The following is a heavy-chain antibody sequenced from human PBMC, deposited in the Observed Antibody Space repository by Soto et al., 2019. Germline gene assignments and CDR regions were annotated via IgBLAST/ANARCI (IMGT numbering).Heavy chain of an antibody. J-gene: IGHJ4*02. CDR1: GGSFSGYY. V-gene: IGHV4-34*01. CDR2: INHSGST. Sequence: QVQLQQWGAGLLKPSETLSLTCAVYGGSFSGYYWSWIRQPPGKGLEWIGEINHSGSTNYNPSLKRRVTISVDTSKNQASLTLSTVTAADTAVYYCARAAPRYCSGGSCYSGRDSWGQGTLVTVSS. CDR3: ARAAPRYCSGGSCYSGRDS. D-gene: IGHD2-15*01.